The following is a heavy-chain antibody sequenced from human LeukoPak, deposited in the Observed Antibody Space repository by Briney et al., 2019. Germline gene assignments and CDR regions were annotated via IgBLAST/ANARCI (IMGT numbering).Heavy chain of an antibody. D-gene: IGHD1-26*01. J-gene: IGHJ6*03. CDR3: ARWRIVGAPVSYYMDV. V-gene: IGHV5-51*01. Sequence: GESLKISCATSGYNFPRHWIGWVRQMPGEGLEWMGIIYPGDSDARYSPSFQGQVTISADKSISTAYLQWTSLKASDTAMYYCARWRIVGAPVSYYMDVWGKGTTVTVSS. CDR2: IYPGDSDA. CDR1: GYNFPRHW.